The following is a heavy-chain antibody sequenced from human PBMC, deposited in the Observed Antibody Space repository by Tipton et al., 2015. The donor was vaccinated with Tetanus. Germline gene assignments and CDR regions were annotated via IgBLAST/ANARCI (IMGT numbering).Heavy chain of an antibody. J-gene: IGHJ3*02. D-gene: IGHD3-10*01. CDR1: GFTFGTYA. CDR3: AKSRASSHYRGAFEI. Sequence: GSLRLSCVASGFTFGTYAISWVRQAPGKGLEWVSVIRGSGDSTWYADSVKGRFTISRDNSKNTLYLQMSSLRAEDTAVYYCAKSRASSHYRGAFEIWGQGTMVTVSS. CDR2: IRGSGDST. V-gene: IGHV3-23*01.